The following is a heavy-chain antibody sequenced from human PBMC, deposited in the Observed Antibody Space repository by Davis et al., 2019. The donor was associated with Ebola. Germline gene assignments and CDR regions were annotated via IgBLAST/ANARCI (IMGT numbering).Heavy chain of an antibody. J-gene: IGHJ5*02. D-gene: IGHD2-15*01. CDR2: INPYNGNT. CDR3: ARGGIVVVVAAAGSLPLNWFDP. CDR1: GYTFTTYG. V-gene: IGHV1-18*01. Sequence: AASVKVSCKASGYTFTTYGINWVRQATGQGLEWMGWINPYNGNTKYPQKLQGRVTMTTDTSTSTAYMELTNLRSDDTAVYYCARGGIVVVVAAAGSLPLNWFDPWGQGTLVTVSS.